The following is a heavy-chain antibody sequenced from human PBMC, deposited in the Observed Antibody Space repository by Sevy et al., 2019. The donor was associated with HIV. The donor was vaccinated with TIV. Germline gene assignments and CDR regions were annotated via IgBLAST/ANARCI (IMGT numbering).Heavy chain of an antibody. Sequence: GGSLRLSCAASGFTFSSYAMSWVRQAPGKGLEWVSAISGSGGSTYYADSVKGRFTISRDNSKNTLYLQMNSLRAEDTAVYYCAKDKDIVVVVAATSDYWGQGTLVTVSS. V-gene: IGHV3-23*01. J-gene: IGHJ4*02. CDR3: AKDKDIVVVVAATSDY. CDR1: GFTFSSYA. CDR2: ISGSGGST. D-gene: IGHD2-15*01.